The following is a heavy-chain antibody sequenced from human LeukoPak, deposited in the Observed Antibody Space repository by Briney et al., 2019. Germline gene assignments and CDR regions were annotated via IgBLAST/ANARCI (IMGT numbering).Heavy chain of an antibody. V-gene: IGHV1-2*02. CDR2: INPNSGGT. CDR3: ARNAPITTGNYYYYMDV. Sequence: ASVKVSCKASGYTFTSYYMHWVRQDPGQGLEWMGWINPNSGGTNYAQKFQGRVTMTRDTSISTAYMELSRLRSDDTAVYYCARNAPITTGNYYYYMDVWGKGTTVTVS. CDR1: GYTFTSYY. J-gene: IGHJ6*03. D-gene: IGHD4-11*01.